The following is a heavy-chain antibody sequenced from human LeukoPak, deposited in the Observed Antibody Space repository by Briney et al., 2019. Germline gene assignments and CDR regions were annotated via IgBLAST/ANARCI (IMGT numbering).Heavy chain of an antibody. V-gene: IGHV4-39*01. D-gene: IGHD4-17*01. CDR1: GGSISSSSYY. Sequence: SETLSLTCTVSGGSISSSSYYWGWIRQPPGKGLEWIGSIYYSGSTYYNPSLKSRVTISVDTSKNQFSLKLSSVTAADTAVYYCAGHGGYGDYLDYWGQGTLSPSPQ. CDR3: AGHGGYGDYLDY. CDR2: IYYSGST. J-gene: IGHJ4*02.